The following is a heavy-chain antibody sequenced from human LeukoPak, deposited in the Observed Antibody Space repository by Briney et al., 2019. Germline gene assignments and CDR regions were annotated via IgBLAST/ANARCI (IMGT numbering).Heavy chain of an antibody. J-gene: IGHJ4*02. D-gene: IGHD3-10*01. CDR3: ARDPTRGYYGSGSYG. CDR2: IYYSGST. CDR1: GGSISSSSYY. Sequence: PSETLSLTCTVSGGSISSSSYYWGWIRQPPGKGLEWIGYIYYSGSTNYNPSLKSRVTISVDTSKNQFSLKLSSVTAADTAVYYCARDPTRGYYGSGSYGWGQGTLVTVSS. V-gene: IGHV4-61*01.